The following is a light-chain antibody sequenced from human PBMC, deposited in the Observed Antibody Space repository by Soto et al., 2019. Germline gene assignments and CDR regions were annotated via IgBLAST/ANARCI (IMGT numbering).Light chain of an antibody. J-gene: IGKJ4*01. CDR3: QQHSNWTPALT. CDR1: QSVSSK. CDR2: DAS. V-gene: IGKV3-11*01. Sequence: EIVLTQSPDTLSEYLGERPTLSDRASQSVSSKLAWYQQKHDQAPRLLXXDASNRTTGIPARFSGSGSGSDINLTISSLEPQDFAFAYCQQHSNWTPALTFGGGTKVDIK.